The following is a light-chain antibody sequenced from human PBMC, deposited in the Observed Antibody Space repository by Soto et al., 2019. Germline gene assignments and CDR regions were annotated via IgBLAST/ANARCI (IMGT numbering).Light chain of an antibody. V-gene: IGKV1-5*03. CDR1: QSISNY. Sequence: DIQMTQSPSTLSASVGDRVTIACRASQSISNYLAWYQQKPGKAPKLLIYKASSLESGVPSRFSGSGSGTEFTLTFSSLQPDDFATYYCQQYNSYSWTFGQGTKVEIK. CDR2: KAS. J-gene: IGKJ1*01. CDR3: QQYNSYSWT.